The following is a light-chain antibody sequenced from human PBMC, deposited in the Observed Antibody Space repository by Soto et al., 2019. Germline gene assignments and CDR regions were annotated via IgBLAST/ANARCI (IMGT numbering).Light chain of an antibody. CDR3: HQSYSTPPT. J-gene: IGKJ2*01. Sequence: DIQMTQSPSSLSASVGDRVTITCRASQSISSYLNWYQQKPGKAPKLLIYAASTLQSGVPSRFSGSGSGTDFTLTISSLQPEDFATYYWHQSYSTPPTFGQGTKLEIK. V-gene: IGKV1-39*01. CDR2: AAS. CDR1: QSISSY.